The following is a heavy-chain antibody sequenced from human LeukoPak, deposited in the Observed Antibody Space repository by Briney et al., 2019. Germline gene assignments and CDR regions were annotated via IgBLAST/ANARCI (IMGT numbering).Heavy chain of an antibody. CDR1: GFTFSSYA. J-gene: IGHJ2*01. CDR2: ISGSGGST. Sequence: GGSLRLSCAASGFTFSSYAMSWVRQAPGKGLEWVSAISGSGGSTYYADSVKGRFTISRDNSKNTLYLQMNSLRAEDTAVYYCAKPESEYDSSGYTPPRPDWYFDLWGRGTLVTVSS. CDR3: AKPESEYDSSGYTPPRPDWYFDL. V-gene: IGHV3-23*01. D-gene: IGHD3-22*01.